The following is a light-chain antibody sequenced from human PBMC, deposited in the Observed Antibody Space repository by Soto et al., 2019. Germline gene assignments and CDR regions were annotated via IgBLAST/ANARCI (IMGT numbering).Light chain of an antibody. CDR1: QSVSSN. Sequence: EVLMTQSPATLSLSPGERATLSCRASQSVSSNLAWYQQRRGQAPRLLIYGASSRATGIPARFSGSGSGTEFTLTISSLQSEDFATYYCQQSYIAPWTFGQGTKVDIK. V-gene: IGKV3D-15*01. CDR3: QQSYIAPWT. CDR2: GAS. J-gene: IGKJ1*01.